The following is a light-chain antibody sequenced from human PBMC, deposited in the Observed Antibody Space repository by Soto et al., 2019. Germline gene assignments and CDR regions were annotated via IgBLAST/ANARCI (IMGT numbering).Light chain of an antibody. V-gene: IGKV3-20*01. CDR3: QQYGSPPLT. CDR2: GAS. CDR1: QSVTSSY. J-gene: IGKJ4*01. Sequence: EIVLTQPLGTLSLSAREGATLSCRASQSVTSSYLAWYQQKPGQAPRLLIYGASSRATGIPDRFGGSGSGTDFTLTISRLEPEDLAVYHCQQYGSPPLTFGGGRKVDIK.